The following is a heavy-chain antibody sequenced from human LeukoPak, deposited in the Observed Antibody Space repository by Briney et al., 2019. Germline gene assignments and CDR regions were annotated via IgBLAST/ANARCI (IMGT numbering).Heavy chain of an antibody. J-gene: IGHJ6*03. CDR2: ISADNGYT. CDR1: GYTFTTYG. Sequence: ASVKVSCKASGYTFTTYGFSWVRQAPGQGLEWMGWISADNGYTSYAQNLQGRVTITRDTSTSTVYMELRSLRSDDTAVYYCARDRGRYYMDVWGKGTTVTISS. CDR3: ARDRGRYYMDV. V-gene: IGHV1-18*04. D-gene: IGHD6-25*01.